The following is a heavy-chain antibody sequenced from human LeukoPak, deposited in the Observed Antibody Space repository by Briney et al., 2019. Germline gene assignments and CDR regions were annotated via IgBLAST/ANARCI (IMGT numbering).Heavy chain of an antibody. Sequence: SETVSLTCTVSGGSINSYYWSWIRQPPGKGLEGIGDIYYSGRTNYNPSLKSRVTISIDTSKNQFSLNLSSVTAADTAVYYCARDRGGSTSNYYMDVWGKGTTVTVSS. V-gene: IGHV4-59*01. D-gene: IGHD2-2*01. J-gene: IGHJ6*03. CDR3: ARDRGGSTSNYYMDV. CDR2: IYYSGRT. CDR1: GGSINSYY.